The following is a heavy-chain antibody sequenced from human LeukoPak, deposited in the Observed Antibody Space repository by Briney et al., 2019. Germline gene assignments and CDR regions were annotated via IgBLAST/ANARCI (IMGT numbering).Heavy chain of an antibody. D-gene: IGHD2-15*01. V-gene: IGHV4-4*02. Sequence: PSETLSLTCDVSGGSIMSSNWWSWVRQSPGKGLEWIGEIHHSGSTNYNPSLKSRVAISMDKSKNQFSLKLTSVTAADTAIYYCARNICGGGTCPMGYWGQGSLVIVSS. CDR1: GGSIMSSNW. CDR3: ARNICGGGTCPMGY. CDR2: IHHSGST. J-gene: IGHJ4*02.